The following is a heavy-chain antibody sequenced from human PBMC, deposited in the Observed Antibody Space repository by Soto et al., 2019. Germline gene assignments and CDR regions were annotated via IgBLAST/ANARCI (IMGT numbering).Heavy chain of an antibody. Sequence: QVHLVQSGAEVKKPGASVKVSCKGSGYTFTSYGITWVRQAPGQGLEWMGWISAHNGNTNYAQKLQGRVTVTRDTSTSTAYMEVRSLRSDDTAGYYCARGRDGDYWGQGALVTVSS. CDR2: ISAHNGNT. D-gene: IGHD6-6*01. V-gene: IGHV1-18*01. J-gene: IGHJ4*02. CDR1: GYTFTSYG. CDR3: ARGRDGDY.